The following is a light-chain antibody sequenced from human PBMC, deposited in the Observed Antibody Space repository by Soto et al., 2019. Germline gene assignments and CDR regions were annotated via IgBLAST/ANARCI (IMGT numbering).Light chain of an antibody. Sequence: EIVMTQSPATLSVSLGERATPSCRASQSVSSNLAWYQQKPGQAPRLLIYGASTRATGIPVRFSGSGSGTEFTLTISSLQSEDFAVYYCQQYNNWPPHFGQGTKLEIK. CDR1: QSVSSN. CDR2: GAS. CDR3: QQYNNWPPH. V-gene: IGKV3-15*01. J-gene: IGKJ2*01.